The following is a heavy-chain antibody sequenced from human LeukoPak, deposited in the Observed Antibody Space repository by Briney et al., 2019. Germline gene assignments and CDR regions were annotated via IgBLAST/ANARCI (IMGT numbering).Heavy chain of an antibody. J-gene: IGHJ4*02. V-gene: IGHV1-18*01. CDR2: ISAYNGNT. Sequence: ASVKVSCKASGYTFTSYGISWVRQAPGQGLEWMGWISAYNGNTNYAQKLQGRVTMTTDTSTSTAYMELRSLRSDDTAVYYCAKGSRGSCSRTYCYPLGYWGQGTLVTVSS. CDR3: AKGSRGSCSRTYCYPLGY. CDR1: GYTFTSYG. D-gene: IGHD2-2*01.